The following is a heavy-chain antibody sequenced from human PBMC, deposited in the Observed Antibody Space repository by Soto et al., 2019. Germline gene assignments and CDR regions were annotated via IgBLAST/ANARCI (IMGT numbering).Heavy chain of an antibody. D-gene: IGHD1-7*01. CDR2: ISANGQGI. V-gene: IGHV3-23*01. CDR1: GFTFSTYA. CDR3: AKDRNYPRDQFHY. Sequence: GGSLRLSCAASGFTFSTYALSCVRQAPGKGLEWVSAISANGQGIYYADSVRGRFTISRDNSKNTIFLHMDSLRAEDTAVYYCAKDRNYPRDQFHYWGQGTLVT. J-gene: IGHJ4*02.